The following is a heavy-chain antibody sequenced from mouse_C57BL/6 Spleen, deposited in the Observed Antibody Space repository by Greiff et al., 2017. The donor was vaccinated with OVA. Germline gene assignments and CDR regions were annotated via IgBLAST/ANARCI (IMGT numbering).Heavy chain of an antibody. Sequence: VQGVESGAELVKPGASVKMSCKASGYTFTTYPIEWMKQNHGKSLEWIGNFHPYNDDTKYNEKFKGKATLTVEKSSSTVYLELSRLTSDDSAVYYCARGDYYYGYFDVWGTGTTVTVSS. CDR1: GYTFTTYP. CDR3: ARGDYYYGYFDV. D-gene: IGHD1-1*01. J-gene: IGHJ1*03. V-gene: IGHV1-47*01. CDR2: FHPYNDDT.